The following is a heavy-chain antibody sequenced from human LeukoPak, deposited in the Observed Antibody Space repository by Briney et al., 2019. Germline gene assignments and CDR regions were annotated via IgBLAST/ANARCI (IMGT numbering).Heavy chain of an antibody. CDR1: GFTFSSYG. Sequence: PGGSLRLSCAASGFTFSSYGMHWVRQAPGKGLEWVAYIRYDGSNKYYADSVQGRFTISRDNSKNTLYLQMNSLRAEDTAVYYCAKTYSSSRAHYYYYYYMDVWGKGTTVTISS. D-gene: IGHD6-13*01. J-gene: IGHJ6*03. CDR2: IRYDGSNK. CDR3: AKTYSSSRAHYYYYYYMDV. V-gene: IGHV3-30*02.